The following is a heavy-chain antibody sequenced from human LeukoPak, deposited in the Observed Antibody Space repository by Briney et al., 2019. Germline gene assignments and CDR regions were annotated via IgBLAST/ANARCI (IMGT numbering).Heavy chain of an antibody. CDR2: ISYDGSNK. V-gene: IGHV3-30*04. CDR1: GFTFSSYA. CDR3: ARALRIYYYFDY. Sequence: PGRSLRLSCAASGFTFSSYAMHWVRQAPGKGLEWVAVISYDGSNKYYADSVKGRFTISRDNSKNTLYLQMNSLRAEDTAVYYCARALRIYYYFDYWGQGTLVTVSS. J-gene: IGHJ4*02. D-gene: IGHD1-26*01.